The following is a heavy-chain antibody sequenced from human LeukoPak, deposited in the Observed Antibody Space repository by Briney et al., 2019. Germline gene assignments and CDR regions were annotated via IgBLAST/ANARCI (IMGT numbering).Heavy chain of an antibody. CDR2: INHSGST. J-gene: IGHJ4*02. V-gene: IGHV4-34*01. Sequence: PSETLSLTCAVYGGSFSGYYWSWIRQPPGKGLEWIGEINHSGSTNYNPSLKSRVTISVDTSKNQSSLKLSSVTAADTAVYYCARGYDSSGNFDYWGQGTLVTVSS. CDR3: ARGYDSSGNFDY. CDR1: GGSFSGYY. D-gene: IGHD3-22*01.